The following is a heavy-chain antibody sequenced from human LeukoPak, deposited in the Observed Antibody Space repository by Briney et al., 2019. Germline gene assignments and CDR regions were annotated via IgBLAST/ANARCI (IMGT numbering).Heavy chain of an antibody. CDR3: ARADTDIVVVPAAIRYFDY. V-gene: IGHV4-34*01. CDR2: INHSGGT. Sequence: SETLSLTCAVYGGSFSGYYWSWIRQPPGKGLEWIGEINHSGGTNYNPSLKSRVTISVDTSKNQFSLKLSSVTAADTAVYYCARADTDIVVVPAAIRYFDYWGQGTLVTVSS. D-gene: IGHD2-2*01. CDR1: GGSFSGYY. J-gene: IGHJ4*02.